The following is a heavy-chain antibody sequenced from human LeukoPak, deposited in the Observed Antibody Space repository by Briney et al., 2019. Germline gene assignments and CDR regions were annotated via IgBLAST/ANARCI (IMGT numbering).Heavy chain of an antibody. V-gene: IGHV1-46*01. CDR2: INPSGGST. Sequence: EASVKVSCKASGYTFTSYYMHWVRQVPGQGLEWMGIINPSGGSTSYAQKFQGRVTMTRDTSTSTVYMELSSLRSDDTAVYYCAREHGSVATRGYYFDYWGQGTLVTVSS. J-gene: IGHJ4*02. CDR3: AREHGSVATRGYYFDY. D-gene: IGHD5-12*01. CDR1: GYTFTSYY.